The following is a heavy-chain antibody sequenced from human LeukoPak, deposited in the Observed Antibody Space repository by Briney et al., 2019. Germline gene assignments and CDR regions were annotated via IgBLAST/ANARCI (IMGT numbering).Heavy chain of an antibody. D-gene: IGHD2-2*01. CDR2: INHSGST. J-gene: IGHJ4*02. CDR3: ASGPSSQDY. V-gene: IGHV4-34*01. Sequence: SETLSLTCAVYGGSFSGYYWSWIRQPPGKGLEWIGEINHSGSTNYNPSLKSRVTISVDTSKNQFSLKLSSVTAADTAVYYCASGPSSQDYWGQGTLVTVSS. CDR1: GGSFSGYY.